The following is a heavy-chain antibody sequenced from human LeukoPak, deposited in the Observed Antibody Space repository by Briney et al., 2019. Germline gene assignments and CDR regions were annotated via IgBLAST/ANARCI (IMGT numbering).Heavy chain of an antibody. CDR1: GYTFTGCY. J-gene: IGHJ3*02. V-gene: IGHV1-2*02. CDR2: INPNSGGT. CDR3: ARGSGVTGTPSPDFDI. Sequence: GASVKVSCKASGYTFTGCYMHWVRQAPGQGLEWMGWINPNSGGTNYAQNFQGRVTMTRDTSISTAYMELSSLRSDDTAVYYCARGSGVTGTPSPDFDIWGQGTMVTATS. D-gene: IGHD1-7*01.